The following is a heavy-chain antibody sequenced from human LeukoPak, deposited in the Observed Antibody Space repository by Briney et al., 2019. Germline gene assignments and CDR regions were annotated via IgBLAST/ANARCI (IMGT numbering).Heavy chain of an antibody. CDR2: IRYDGSNK. CDR3: AKDEVPGWAAATFFDY. V-gene: IGHV3-30*02. D-gene: IGHD6-13*01. J-gene: IGHJ4*02. CDR1: GFTFRSYG. Sequence: GGSLRLSCAASGFTFRSYGMHWVRQAPGKGLEGVAFIRYDGSNKYYADSVKGRFTISGDISKNTLYLQMNSLRAEDTAVYYCAKDEVPGWAAATFFDYCGQGTLVTVSS.